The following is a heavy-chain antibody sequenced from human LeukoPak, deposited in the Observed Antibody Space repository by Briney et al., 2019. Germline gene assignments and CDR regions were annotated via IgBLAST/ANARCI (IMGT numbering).Heavy chain of an antibody. J-gene: IGHJ4*02. Sequence: SETLSLTCTVSGGSISSYYWSWIRQPPGKGLEWIGYIYYSGSTNYNPSLKSRVTMSVDTSKNQFSLKLSSVTAADTAVYYCARALYNDYDYDFDYWGQGTLVTVSS. D-gene: IGHD5-12*01. CDR1: GGSISSYY. CDR3: ARALYNDYDYDFDY. V-gene: IGHV4-59*08. CDR2: IYYSGST.